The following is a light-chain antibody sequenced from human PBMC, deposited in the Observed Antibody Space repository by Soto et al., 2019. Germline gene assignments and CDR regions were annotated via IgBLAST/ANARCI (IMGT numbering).Light chain of an antibody. CDR1: SSDIGGNDY. J-gene: IGLJ2*01. V-gene: IGLV2-8*01. CDR2: EVN. Sequence: QSALTQPPSASGSPGQSVTLSCTGTSSDIGGNDYVSWYQQHPGKAPKLIFYEVNKRPSGVPDRFSASKSGNTASLTVSRLQAEDEADYYCQSYDSSLSGWEVFGGGTKLTVL. CDR3: QSYDSSLSGWEV.